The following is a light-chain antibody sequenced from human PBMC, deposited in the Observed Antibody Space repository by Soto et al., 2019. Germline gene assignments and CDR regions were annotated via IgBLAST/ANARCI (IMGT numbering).Light chain of an antibody. V-gene: IGKV3-11*01. CDR3: QQRSNWPGT. CDR2: DAS. CDR1: QSIAEK. Sequence: ILMTQSPDTLSVSPGERASLACRASQSIAEKVVWYQQKPGQAPRLLIYDASNRATGIPARFSGSGSGTDFTLTISSLEPEDFAVYFCQQRSNWPGTFGQGTKVDIK. J-gene: IGKJ1*01.